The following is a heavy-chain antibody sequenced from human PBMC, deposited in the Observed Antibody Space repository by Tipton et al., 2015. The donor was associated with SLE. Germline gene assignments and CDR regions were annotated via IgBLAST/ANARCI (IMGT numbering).Heavy chain of an antibody. J-gene: IGHJ4*02. V-gene: IGHV3-48*01. D-gene: IGHD2-21*01. CDR1: GFTFSGYS. Sequence: SLRLSCAASGFTFSGYSMNWVRQAPGKGLEWVSYISSSSSTIYYADSVKGRFTISRDNAKNSLYLQMNSLRAEDTAVYYCARDRGYCGGDCYAGASDWGQGTLVTVSS. CDR3: ARDRGYCGGDCYAGASD. CDR2: ISSSSSTI.